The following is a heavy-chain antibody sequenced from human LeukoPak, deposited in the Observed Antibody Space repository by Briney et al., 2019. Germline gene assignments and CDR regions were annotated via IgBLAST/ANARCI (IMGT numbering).Heavy chain of an antibody. V-gene: IGHV4-4*07. J-gene: IGHJ4*02. CDR1: GGSVNTYY. Sequence: SETLSLTCSVSGGSVNTYYWSWIRQSAGKGLEWIGRISITEGTNYNPSLKSRVSMSVDAFKNQVSLKLGSVTAADTAVYYCARLRRDINDWYADDCWGQGTLVTVSS. CDR3: ARLRRDINDWYADDC. D-gene: IGHD6-19*01. CDR2: ISITEGT.